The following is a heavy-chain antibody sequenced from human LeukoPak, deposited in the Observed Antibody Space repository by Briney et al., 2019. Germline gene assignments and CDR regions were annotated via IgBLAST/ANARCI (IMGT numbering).Heavy chain of an antibody. CDR1: GDSVSSNSAT. CDR2: TYYRSKWYN. V-gene: IGHV6-1*01. CDR3: AREDYGAFAY. D-gene: IGHD4-17*01. J-gene: IGHJ4*02. Sequence: SQTLSLTCAISGDSVSSNSATWSWIRHSPSRGLEGLGRTYYRSKWYNDYAVSVKSRITINPDTSKNQFSLQLNSVTPEDTAVYYCAREDYGAFAYWGQGTPVTVSS.